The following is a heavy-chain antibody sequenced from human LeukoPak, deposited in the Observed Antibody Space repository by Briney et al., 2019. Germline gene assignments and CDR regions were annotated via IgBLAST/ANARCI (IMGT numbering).Heavy chain of an antibody. Sequence: GGSLRLSCAASGFTFGSHSMNWVRQAPGKGLEWVSSIDSSSSYIYYADSLKGRFTISRDSAKNSLYLQMNSLRAEDTAVYYCARGTGLSGSYYAFDYWGQGTLVTVSS. D-gene: IGHD1-26*01. CDR2: IDSSSSYI. CDR3: ARGTGLSGSYYAFDY. J-gene: IGHJ4*02. V-gene: IGHV3-21*01. CDR1: GFTFGSHS.